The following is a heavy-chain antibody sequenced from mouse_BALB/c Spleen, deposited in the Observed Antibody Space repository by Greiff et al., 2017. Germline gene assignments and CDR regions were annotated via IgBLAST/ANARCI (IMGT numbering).Heavy chain of an antibody. CDR3: ARGASMITTGVFAY. V-gene: IGHV1-18*01. CDR2: INPNNGGT. CDR1: GYTFTDYN. D-gene: IGHD2-4*01. Sequence: VHVKQSGPELVKPGASVKIPCKASGYTFTDYNMDWVKQSHGKSLEWIGDINPNNGGTIYNQKFKGKATLTVDKSSSTAYMELRSLTSEDTAVYYCARGASMITTGVFAYWGQGTLVTVSA. J-gene: IGHJ3*01.